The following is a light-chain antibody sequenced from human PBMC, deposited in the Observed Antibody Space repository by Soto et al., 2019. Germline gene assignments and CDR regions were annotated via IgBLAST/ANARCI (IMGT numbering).Light chain of an antibody. J-gene: IGKJ5*01. CDR3: QQRSNWPPNT. Sequence: EIVMTQSPATLSVSPGERATLSCRASQSVSSNLAWYQQKPGQAPRLLIYGASTRATGIPARFSGSGSGTDFTLTISRLEPEDFAVYYCQQRSNWPPNTFGQGTRLEIK. V-gene: IGKV3-15*01. CDR1: QSVSSN. CDR2: GAS.